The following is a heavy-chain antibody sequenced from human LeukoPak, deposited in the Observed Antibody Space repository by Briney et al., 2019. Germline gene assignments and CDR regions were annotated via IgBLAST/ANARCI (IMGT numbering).Heavy chain of an antibody. Sequence: SETLSLTCTVSGDSISSGDYYWRWARQHPGRGLEWIEYINYSGTTYYNPSLTSRVTISVDTSKNQFSLKLSSVTAADTAVYYCARTYCRGGTCYSWDYWGQGTLVTVSS. V-gene: IGHV4-31*03. J-gene: IGHJ4*02. CDR2: INYSGTT. CDR1: GDSISSGDYY. D-gene: IGHD2-15*01. CDR3: ARTYCRGGTCYSWDY.